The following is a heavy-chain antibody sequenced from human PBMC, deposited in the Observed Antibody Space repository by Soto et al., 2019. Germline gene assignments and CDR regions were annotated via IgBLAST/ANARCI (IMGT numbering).Heavy chain of an antibody. J-gene: IGHJ4*02. D-gene: IGHD6-13*01. CDR1: GFTFSSYG. CDR2: ISYDGSSK. CDR3: AKDTTRDYSSSWYVLDY. V-gene: IGHV3-30*18. Sequence: GGSLRLSCAASGFTFSSYGMHWVRQAPGKGLEWVAVISYDGSSKYYADSVKGRFTISRDNSKNTLYLQMNSLRAEDTAVYYCAKDTTRDYSSSWYVLDYWGQGTLVTVSS.